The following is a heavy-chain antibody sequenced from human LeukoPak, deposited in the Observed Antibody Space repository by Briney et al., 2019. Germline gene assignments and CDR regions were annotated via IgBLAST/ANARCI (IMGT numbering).Heavy chain of an antibody. CDR2: MNPNSGNT. CDR3: ASGGTGPSPGFDY. V-gene: IGHV1-8*01. J-gene: IGHJ4*02. D-gene: IGHD3/OR15-3a*01. Sequence: XGWMNPNSGNTGYAQKFQGRVTMTRNTSISTAYMELSSLRSEDTAVYYCASGGTGPSPGFDYWGQGTLVTVSS.